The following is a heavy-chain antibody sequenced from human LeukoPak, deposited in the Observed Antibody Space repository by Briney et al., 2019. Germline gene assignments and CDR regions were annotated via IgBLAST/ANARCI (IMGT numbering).Heavy chain of an antibody. V-gene: IGHV3-48*03. CDR3: ARVRGFMDC. CDR2: ISSSGSMI. D-gene: IGHD3-16*01. Sequence: GGSLRLSCAASGFTFSSFEMNWVRQAPGKGLEWASYISSSGSMIYYADSVKGRFTISRDNAKNSLYLQMNSLRAEDTAFYYCARVRGFMDCWGQGTLVTVSS. CDR1: GFTFSSFE. J-gene: IGHJ4*02.